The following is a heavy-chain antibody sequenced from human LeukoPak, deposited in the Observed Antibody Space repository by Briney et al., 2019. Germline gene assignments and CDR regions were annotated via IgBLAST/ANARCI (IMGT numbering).Heavy chain of an antibody. CDR3: ARVAAAGVDP. CDR2: IWYDGSNK. V-gene: IGHV3-33*01. Sequence: PGRSLRLSCAASGFTFSSYGMHWVRQAPGKGLEWVAVIWYDGSNKYYGDSVKGRFTISRDNSKKTLYLQMNSLRVEDTAVYYCARVAAAGVDPWGQGTLVTVSS. CDR1: GFTFSSYG. J-gene: IGHJ5*02. D-gene: IGHD6-13*01.